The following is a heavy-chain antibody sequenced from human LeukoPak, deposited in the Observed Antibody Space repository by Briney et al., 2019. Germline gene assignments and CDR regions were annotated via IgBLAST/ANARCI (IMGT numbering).Heavy chain of an antibody. Sequence: SVKVSCKASGGTFSSYAISWVRQAPGQGLEWMGGIIPIFGTANYAQKFQGRVTITADESTSTAYMELSSLGSEDTAVYYCARSGGLMVYATQPFDYWGQGTLVTVSS. J-gene: IGHJ4*02. CDR1: GGTFSSYA. CDR3: ARSGGLMVYATQPFDY. D-gene: IGHD2-8*01. V-gene: IGHV1-69*13. CDR2: IIPIFGTA.